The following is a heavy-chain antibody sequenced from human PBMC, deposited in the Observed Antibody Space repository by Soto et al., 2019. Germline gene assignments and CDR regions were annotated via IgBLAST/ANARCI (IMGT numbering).Heavy chain of an antibody. CDR1: GFTFSSYG. V-gene: IGHV3-30*18. CDR3: AKWVPDYYFDY. CDR2: ISYDGSNK. Sequence: QVQLVESGGGVVQPGRSLRLSCAASGFTFSSYGMHWVRQAPGKGLEWVAVISYDGSNKYYADSVKGRFTISRDNSKNTLYLQMNSLRAEDTAVYYCAKWVPDYYFDYWGQGTLVTVSS. D-gene: IGHD2-21*02. J-gene: IGHJ4*02.